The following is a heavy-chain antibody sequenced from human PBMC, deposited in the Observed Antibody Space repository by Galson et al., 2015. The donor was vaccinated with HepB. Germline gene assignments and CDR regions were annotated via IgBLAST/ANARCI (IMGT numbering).Heavy chain of an antibody. D-gene: IGHD2-2*01. V-gene: IGHV3-73*01. CDR1: GFTFSGSA. Sequence: LRLSCAASGFTFSGSAIHWVRQASGKGPEWVGCIRSKASSHATEYSASLKGRFTISRDDSKNTAYLHMNSLKTEDTAVYYCARLGDFSGYSSSWGRGTLVTVSS. CDR3: ARLGDFSGYSSS. CDR2: IRSKASSHAT. J-gene: IGHJ4*02.